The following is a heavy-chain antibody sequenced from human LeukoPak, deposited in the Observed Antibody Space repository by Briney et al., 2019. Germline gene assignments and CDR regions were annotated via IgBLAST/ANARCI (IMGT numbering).Heavy chain of an antibody. D-gene: IGHD2-15*01. CDR3: AGSTPKGLAFDWFDP. V-gene: IGHV4-59*12. J-gene: IGHJ5*02. CDR1: GGSISSYY. CDR2: IYYSGST. Sequence: PSETLSLTCTVSGGSISSYYWSWIRQPPGKGLEWIGYIYYSGSTIYNPSLKSRVTMSVDTSKNQFSLKLSSVTAADTAVYYCAGSTPKGLAFDWFDPWAREPWSPSPQ.